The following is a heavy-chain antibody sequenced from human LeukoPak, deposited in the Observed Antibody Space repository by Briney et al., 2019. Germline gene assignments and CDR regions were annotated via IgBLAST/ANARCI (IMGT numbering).Heavy chain of an antibody. D-gene: IGHD6-19*01. CDR1: GGSISSDY. J-gene: IGHJ4*02. CDR2: IYNSGST. V-gene: IGHV4-59*08. Sequence: SETLSLTCTVSGGSISSDYGSWIRQPPGKGLEWIGYIYNSGSTNYNPSLKSRVTISVDTSKSQISLRLNSVTAADTAVYYCARRVTTSGWYRDDYWGQGTLVTVSS. CDR3: ARRVTTSGWYRDDY.